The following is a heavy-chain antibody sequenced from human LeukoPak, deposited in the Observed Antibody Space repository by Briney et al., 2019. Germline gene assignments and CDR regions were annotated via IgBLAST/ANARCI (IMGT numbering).Heavy chain of an antibody. CDR3: ARAAWDYYDSSGYYYDY. D-gene: IGHD3-22*01. CDR1: GFTFSSYA. CDR2: ISYDGSNK. Sequence: GGSLSLSCAASGFTFSSYAMHWVRQAPGKGLEWVAVISYDGSNKYYADSVKGRFTISRDNSKNTLYLQMNSLRAEDTAVYYCARAAWDYYDSSGYYYDYWGQGTLVTVSS. J-gene: IGHJ4*02. V-gene: IGHV3-30-3*01.